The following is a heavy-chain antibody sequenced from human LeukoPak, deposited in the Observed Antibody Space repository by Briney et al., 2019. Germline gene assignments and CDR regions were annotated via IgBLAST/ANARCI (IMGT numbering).Heavy chain of an antibody. CDR2: IYTSGST. D-gene: IGHD3-22*01. V-gene: IGHV4-61*02. CDR1: GGSISSGSYY. CDR3: ARGYYYDSSGYYHDVPWFDP. J-gene: IGHJ5*02. Sequence: SETLSLTCSVSGGSISSGSYYWSWIRQPAGKGLEWIGRIYTSGSTNYNPSLKSRVTISVDTSKNQLSLKLSSVTAADTAVYYCARGYYYDSSGYYHDVPWFDPWGQGTPVTVSS.